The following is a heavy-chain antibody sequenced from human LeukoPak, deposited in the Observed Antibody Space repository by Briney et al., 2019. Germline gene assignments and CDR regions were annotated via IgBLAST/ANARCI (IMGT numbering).Heavy chain of an antibody. V-gene: IGHV3-30*18. J-gene: IGHJ4*02. CDR3: AKGGRRGRYFDWLLSFFDY. CDR2: ISYDGSNK. D-gene: IGHD3-9*01. CDR1: GFTFSSYG. Sequence: GGSLRLSCAASGFTFSSYGMHWVRQAPGKGLEWVAVISYDGSNKYYADSVKGRFTISRDNSKNTLYLQMNSLRAEDTAVYYCAKGGRRGRYFDWLLSFFDYWGQGTLVTVSS.